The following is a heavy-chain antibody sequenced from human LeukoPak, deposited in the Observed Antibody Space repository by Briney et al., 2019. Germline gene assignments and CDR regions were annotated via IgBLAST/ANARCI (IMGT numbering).Heavy chain of an antibody. CDR2: IIPIFGTA. CDR3: ARGVIAAAGTRYYYYYYGMDV. Sequence: SVKVSCKASGGTFSSYAISWVRQAPGQGLEWMEGIIPIFGTANYAQKFQGRVTITADESTSTAYMELSSLRSEDTAVYYCARGVIAAAGTRYYYYYYGMDVWGKGTTVTVSS. CDR1: GGTFSSYA. J-gene: IGHJ6*04. D-gene: IGHD6-13*01. V-gene: IGHV1-69*01.